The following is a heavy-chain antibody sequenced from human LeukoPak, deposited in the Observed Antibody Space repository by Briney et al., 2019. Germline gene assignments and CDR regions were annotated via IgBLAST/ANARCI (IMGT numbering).Heavy chain of an antibody. CDR1: GFTFSDYY. CDR3: AKGSIVGATSYYYMDV. J-gene: IGHJ6*03. D-gene: IGHD1-26*01. Sequence: GGPLRLSCAASGFTFSDYYMSWIRQAPGKGLEWVSYISSSGSTIYYADSVKGRFTISRDNAKNSLYLQMNSLRAEDTAVYYCAKGSIVGATSYYYMDVWGKGTTVTISS. V-gene: IGHV3-11*01. CDR2: ISSSGSTI.